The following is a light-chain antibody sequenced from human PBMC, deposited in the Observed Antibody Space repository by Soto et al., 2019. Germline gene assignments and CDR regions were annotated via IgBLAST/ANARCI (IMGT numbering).Light chain of an antibody. Sequence: DIQMTQSPSSLSAYVGDRVTITCRASQRISAYLNWYQHKPGKAPRLLIYTASSLQSGVPSRFSGSGSGTDFTLTISSLQPEDFATYYCLQYYNFSWTFGQGTKVDIK. V-gene: IGKV1-39*01. J-gene: IGKJ1*01. CDR3: LQYYNFSWT. CDR2: TAS. CDR1: QRISAY.